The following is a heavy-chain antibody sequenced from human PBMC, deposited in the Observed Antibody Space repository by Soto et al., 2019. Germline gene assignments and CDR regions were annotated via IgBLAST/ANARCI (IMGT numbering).Heavy chain of an antibody. CDR2: IIPIFGTA. V-gene: IGHV1-69*13. D-gene: IGHD3-22*01. Sequence: ASVKVSCKASGGTFSSYAISWVRQAPGQGLEWMGGIIPIFGTANYAQKFQGRVTITADESTSTAYMELSSLRSEDTAVYYCARVVDCYDSSGYYNWFDPWGQGTLVTVSS. J-gene: IGHJ5*02. CDR1: GGTFSSYA. CDR3: ARVVDCYDSSGYYNWFDP.